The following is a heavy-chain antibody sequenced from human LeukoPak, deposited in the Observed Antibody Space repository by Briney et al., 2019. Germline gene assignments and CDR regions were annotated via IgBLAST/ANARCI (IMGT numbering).Heavy chain of an antibody. V-gene: IGHV4-34*01. D-gene: IGHD6-19*01. CDR2: INHSGST. J-gene: IGHJ4*02. CDR1: GGSFSGYY. Sequence: SETLSLTCAVYGGSFSGYYWSWIRQPPGKGLEWIGEINHSGSTNYNPSLKSRVTISVDTSKNQFSLKLSSVTAADPAVYYCARAVAGPDYWGQGTLVTVSS. CDR3: ARAVAGPDY.